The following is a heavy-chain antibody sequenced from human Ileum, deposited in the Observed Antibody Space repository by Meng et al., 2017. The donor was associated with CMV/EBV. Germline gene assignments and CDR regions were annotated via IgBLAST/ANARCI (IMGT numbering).Heavy chain of an antibody. V-gene: IGHV4-61*02. Sequence: QGERQESGPGLVNPSQTLSQPCSASGDSISSDNYHWSGTRQPAGKGLEWIGQRHMNGNESNNASLKSRVTISIDTSKNQFSLTLTSVTAADTAVYYCAIYYGGVGGRGYWAQGTLVTVSS. CDR1: GDSISSDNYH. CDR2: RHMNGNE. J-gene: IGHJ4*02. CDR3: AIYYGGVGGRGY. D-gene: IGHD2-21*01.